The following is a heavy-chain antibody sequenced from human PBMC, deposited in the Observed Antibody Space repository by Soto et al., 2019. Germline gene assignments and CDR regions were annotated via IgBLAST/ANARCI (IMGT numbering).Heavy chain of an antibody. V-gene: IGHV3-23*01. D-gene: IGHD3-10*01. CDR1: GFTFSSYA. Sequence: GGSLRLSCAASGFTFSSYAMSWVRQAPGKGLEWVSAISGSGGSTYYADSVKGRFTISRDNSKNTLYLQMNSLRAEDTAVYYCAKDIDGSESNYYYYGMYVWGQGTTVTVAS. J-gene: IGHJ6*02. CDR2: ISGSGGST. CDR3: AKDIDGSESNYYYYGMYV.